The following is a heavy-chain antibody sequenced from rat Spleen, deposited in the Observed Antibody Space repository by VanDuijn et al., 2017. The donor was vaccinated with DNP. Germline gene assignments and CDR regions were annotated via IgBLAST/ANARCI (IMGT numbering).Heavy chain of an antibody. Sequence: EVQLVESGGGLVQPGRSLKLSCAASGFSFSSFPMAWVRQAPTRGLEWVATISYDGSRIYYRDSVKGRFTISRDNAKSTLYLQMDSLRSEDTATYYCATQGQLGITWFAYWGQGVMVTVSS. V-gene: IGHV5-29*01. D-gene: IGHD1-10*01. CDR2: ISYDGSRI. CDR1: GFSFSSFP. J-gene: IGHJ2*01. CDR3: ATQGQLGITWFAY.